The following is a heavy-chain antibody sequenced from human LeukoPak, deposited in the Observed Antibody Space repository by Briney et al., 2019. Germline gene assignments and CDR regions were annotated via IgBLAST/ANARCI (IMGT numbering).Heavy chain of an antibody. CDR1: GGSISSYY. D-gene: IGHD6-19*01. CDR2: IYTSEST. J-gene: IGHJ4*02. V-gene: IGHV4-4*07. CDR3: ARGVVAGNGFVYFDY. Sequence: PSETLSLTCTVSGGSISSYYWSWIRQPAGKGLEWIGRIYTSESTNYNPSLKSRVTMSVDTSKNQFSLKLSSVTAADTAVYYCARGVVAGNGFVYFDYWGQGTLVTVSS.